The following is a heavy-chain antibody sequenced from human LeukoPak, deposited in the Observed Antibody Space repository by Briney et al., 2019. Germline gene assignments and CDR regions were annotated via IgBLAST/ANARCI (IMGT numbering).Heavy chain of an antibody. CDR3: ARGSYFDY. Sequence: GGSLRLSCAASGFTVSNNYMSWVRQAPGKGLEWVSVIYSSDTYYADSVKGRFTISRDNSKNTLYLQMNSLRVEDTAVYYCARGSYFDYWGQGTLVTVSS. J-gene: IGHJ4*02. CDR1: GFTVSNNY. CDR2: IYSSDT. V-gene: IGHV3-53*01.